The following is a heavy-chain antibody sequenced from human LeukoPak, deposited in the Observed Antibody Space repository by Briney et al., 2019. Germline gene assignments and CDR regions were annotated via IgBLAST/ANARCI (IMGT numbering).Heavy chain of an antibody. Sequence: SETLSLTCTVSGGSISSYYWSWIRQPAGKGLEWIGRIYTSGSTNYNPSLKSRVTISVDTSKNQFSLKLSSVTAADTAVYYCARHPRKGGSSWWLDYWGQGTLVTVSS. CDR1: GGSISSYY. D-gene: IGHD6-13*01. J-gene: IGHJ4*02. CDR3: ARHPRKGGSSWWLDY. CDR2: IYTSGST. V-gene: IGHV4-4*07.